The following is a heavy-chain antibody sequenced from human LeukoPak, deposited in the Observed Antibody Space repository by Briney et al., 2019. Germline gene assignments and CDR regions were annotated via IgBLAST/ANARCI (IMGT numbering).Heavy chain of an antibody. CDR2: VNSEGSNT. CDR1: GFTFSTNW. Sequence: GGSLRISCAASGFTFSTNWMHWVRQPAGKGLVWVSAVNSEGSNTKYADSVKGRFTISRDNAKNTLYLEMNRLRAEDTAIYYCVRGSSPFGTFGVFWGQGTLVTVSS. CDR3: VRGSSPFGTFGVF. V-gene: IGHV3-74*01. J-gene: IGHJ4*02. D-gene: IGHD3-10*01.